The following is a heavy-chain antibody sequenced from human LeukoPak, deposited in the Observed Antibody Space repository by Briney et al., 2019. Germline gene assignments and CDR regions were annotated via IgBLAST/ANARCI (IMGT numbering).Heavy chain of an antibody. Sequence: SVKVSCKASGGTFSSYAISWVRQAPGPGLEWMGGIIPIFGTANYAQKFQGRVTITADKSTSTAYMELSGLRSEDTAVYYCAKGGAMIVGLPFDYWGQGTLVTVSS. J-gene: IGHJ4*02. CDR2: IIPIFGTA. V-gene: IGHV1-69*06. CDR1: GGTFSSYA. CDR3: AKGGAMIVGLPFDY. D-gene: IGHD3-22*01.